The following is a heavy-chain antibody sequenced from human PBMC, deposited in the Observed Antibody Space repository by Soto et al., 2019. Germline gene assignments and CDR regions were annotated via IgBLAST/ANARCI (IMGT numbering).Heavy chain of an antibody. CDR3: ARDHLILTAHDFFYGSDV. J-gene: IGHJ6*02. Sequence: PGGSLRLSFDVSGFTFSIYSRSWVGQSPGEWLEWVAKIPQDGVDGHYADSVTGRFIISRDNGKNSLHLQLNNLRAEDTAVYYCARDHLILTAHDFFYGSDVWGRGATVTVSS. CDR2: IPQDGVDG. V-gene: IGHV3-7*03. D-gene: IGHD2-8*02. CDR1: GFTFSIYS.